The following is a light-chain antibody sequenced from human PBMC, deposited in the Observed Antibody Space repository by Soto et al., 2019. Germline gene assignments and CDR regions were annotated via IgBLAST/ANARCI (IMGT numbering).Light chain of an antibody. CDR2: GAS. V-gene: IGKV3-15*01. CDR1: QSVSSN. J-gene: IGKJ2*01. CDR3: QQYNNWPPYT. Sequence: EIVMTQSPATLSVSPGERAPLSGRASQSVSSNLAWYQQKPGQAPRLLIYGASTRATGIPARFSGSGSGTEFTLTISSLQSEDLAVYYCQQYNNWPPYTFGQGTKVDIK.